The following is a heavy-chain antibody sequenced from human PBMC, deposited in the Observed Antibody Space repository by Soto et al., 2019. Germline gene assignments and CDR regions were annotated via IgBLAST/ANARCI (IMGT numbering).Heavy chain of an antibody. CDR3: AKARGGYSSSWYDY. CDR2: ISWNSGSI. J-gene: IGHJ4*02. Sequence: DVQLVESGGGLVQPGRSLRLSCAASGFTFDDYAMHWVRQAPGKGLEWVSGISWNSGSIGYADSVKGRFTISRDNAKNSLYLQMNSLRAEDTALYYCAKARGGYSSSWYDYWGQGTLVTVSS. CDR1: GFTFDDYA. D-gene: IGHD6-13*01. V-gene: IGHV3-9*01.